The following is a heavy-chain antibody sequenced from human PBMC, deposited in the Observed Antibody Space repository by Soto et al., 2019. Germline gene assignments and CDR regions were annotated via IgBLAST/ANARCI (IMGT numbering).Heavy chain of an antibody. CDR1: GFTFSSYA. CDR2: ISGSGGST. D-gene: IGHD2-2*01. V-gene: IGHV3-23*01. J-gene: IGHJ6*03. Sequence: EVQLLESGGGLVQPGGSLRLSCAASGFTFSSYAMSWVRQAPGKGLEWVSTISGSGGSTYYADSVKGRFTISIDKSKNILFRKKNSLRAEDTAVYYRSNAGNHLLILRYYSCYLDVWGNFTTVTISS. CDR3: SNAGNHLLILRYYSCYLDV.